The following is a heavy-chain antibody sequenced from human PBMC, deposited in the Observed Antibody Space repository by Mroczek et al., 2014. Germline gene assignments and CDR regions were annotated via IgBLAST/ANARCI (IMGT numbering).Heavy chain of an antibody. CDR3: ARTEYYYDDILTGYYVPYYFDY. CDR2: INPSGGST. V-gene: IGHV1-46*03. Sequence: QVQLVQSGAEVKKPGASVKVSCKASGYTFTSYYMHWVRQAPGQGLEWMGIINPSGGSTSYAQKFQGRVTMTRDTSTSTVYMELSSLRSEDTAVYYCARTEYYYDDILTGYYVPYYFDYWGQGTPGHRLL. D-gene: IGHD3-9*01. CDR1: GYTFTSYY. J-gene: IGHJ4*02.